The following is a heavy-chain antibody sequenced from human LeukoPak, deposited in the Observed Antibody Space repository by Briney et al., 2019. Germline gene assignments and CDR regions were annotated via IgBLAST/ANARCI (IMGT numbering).Heavy chain of an antibody. D-gene: IGHD2-15*01. CDR1: GGSISSSSYY. Sequence: SETLSLTCTVSGGSISSSSYYWGWIRQPPGKGLGLIGSIYYSGSSYYNPSLKSPVTISVDTSKNQFSLKLSSVTAADTAVYYCARLREVVDYWGQGTLVTVSS. CDR2: IYYSGSS. V-gene: IGHV4-39*01. J-gene: IGHJ4*02. CDR3: ARLREVVDY.